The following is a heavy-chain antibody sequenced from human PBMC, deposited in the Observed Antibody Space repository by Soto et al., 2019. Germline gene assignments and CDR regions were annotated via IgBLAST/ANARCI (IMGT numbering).Heavy chain of an antibody. CDR3: ARIGGYCSSTSCSLYYFDY. D-gene: IGHD2-2*01. V-gene: IGHV4-39*07. CDR1: GGSISSRSYY. J-gene: IGHJ4*02. CDR2: IYYSGST. Sequence: PSETLSLTCTVSGGSISSRSYYWGWIRQPPGKGLEWIGSIYYSGSTYYNPSLKSRVTISVDTSKNQFSLKLSSVTAADTAVYYCARIGGYCSSTSCSLYYFDYWGQGTLVTVSS.